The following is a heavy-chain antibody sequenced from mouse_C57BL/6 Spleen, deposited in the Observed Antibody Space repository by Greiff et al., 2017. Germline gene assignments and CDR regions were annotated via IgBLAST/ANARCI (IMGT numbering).Heavy chain of an antibody. Sequence: QVHVKQSGAELARPGASVKLSCKASGYTFTSYGISWVKQRTGQGLEWIGEIYPRSGNTYYNEKFKGKATLTADKSSSTAYMELRSLTSEDSAVYFCAGGGRGYWGQGTTLTVSS. J-gene: IGHJ2*01. CDR3: AGGGRGY. D-gene: IGHD3-3*01. V-gene: IGHV1-81*01. CDR1: GYTFTSYG. CDR2: IYPRSGNT.